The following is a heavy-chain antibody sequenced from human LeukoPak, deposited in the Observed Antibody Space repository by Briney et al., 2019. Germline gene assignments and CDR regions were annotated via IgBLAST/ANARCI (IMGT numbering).Heavy chain of an antibody. Sequence: GESLKISCKGSGYSFTTYWIGWVRQMPGKGLEWMGIIYPGDSDTRYSPSFQGQVTISVDKSISTAYLQWSGLKASDTAMYYCARARSCGGGSCYAEYWGQGTLVTVSS. D-gene: IGHD2-15*01. CDR3: ARARSCGGGSCYAEY. V-gene: IGHV5-51*01. CDR2: IYPGDSDT. J-gene: IGHJ4*02. CDR1: GYSFTTYW.